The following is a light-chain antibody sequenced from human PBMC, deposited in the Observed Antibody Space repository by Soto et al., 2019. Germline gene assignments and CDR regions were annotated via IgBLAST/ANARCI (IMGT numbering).Light chain of an antibody. CDR1: PGVSAY. CDR3: QQSYRTPHT. CDR2: AAS. J-gene: IGKJ2*01. Sequence: DIQMPQSPSSLSASVGDRVTITCRASPGVSAYLLWYQQRQGRAPKLLIYAASNLLSGVPSRFSGSGSGTIVTLAISSLQPEDFATYYCQQSYRTPHTFGQGTKLETK. V-gene: IGKV1-39*01.